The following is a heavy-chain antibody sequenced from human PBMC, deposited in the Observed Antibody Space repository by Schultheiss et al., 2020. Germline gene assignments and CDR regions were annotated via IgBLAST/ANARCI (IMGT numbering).Heavy chain of an antibody. V-gene: IGHV1-46*01. CDR2: INPSGGST. CDR1: GTTFINYG. CDR3: ARDGKVAAIGGYYLDY. D-gene: IGHD3-16*01. Sequence: ASVKVSCKASGTTFINYGITWVRQAPGQGLEWMGWINPSGGSTSYAQKFQGRVTMTRDTSTSTVYMELSSLRSEDTALYYCARDGKVAAIGGYYLDYWGRGTLVTVSS. J-gene: IGHJ4*02.